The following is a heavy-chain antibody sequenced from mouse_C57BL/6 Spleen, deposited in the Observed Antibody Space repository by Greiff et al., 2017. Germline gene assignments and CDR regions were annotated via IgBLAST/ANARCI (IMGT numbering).Heavy chain of an antibody. D-gene: IGHD2-3*01. CDR2: IYPGDGDT. CDR3: ARRGYYVDYYAMDY. J-gene: IGHJ4*01. Sequence: QVQLQQSGPELVKPGASVKISCKASGYAFSSSWMNWVKQRPGKGLEWIGRIYPGDGDTNYNGKFKGKATLTADKSSSTAYMQPSSLTSEDSAVYFCARRGYYVDYYAMDYWGQGTSVTVSS. V-gene: IGHV1-82*01. CDR1: GYAFSSSW.